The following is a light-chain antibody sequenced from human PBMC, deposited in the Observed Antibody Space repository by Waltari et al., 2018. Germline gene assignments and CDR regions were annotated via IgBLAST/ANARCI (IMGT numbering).Light chain of an antibody. CDR3: QQYKTYSPIT. Sequence: DIQMTQSPSTLSASVGDRVTITCRASQSISTWLAWYQQRPGKAPNLLIYKASSLESGGPSRFSGSGSGTEFTLTISSLQPDDFATYYCQQYKTYSPITFGGGTKVEI. CDR2: KAS. CDR1: QSISTW. V-gene: IGKV1-5*03. J-gene: IGKJ4*01.